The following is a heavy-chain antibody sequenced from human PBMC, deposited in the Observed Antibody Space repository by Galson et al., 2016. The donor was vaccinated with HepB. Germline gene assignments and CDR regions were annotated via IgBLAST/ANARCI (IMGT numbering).Heavy chain of an antibody. CDR2: INPNTADT. CDR1: GDTFNGYY. V-gene: IGHV1-2*06. CDR3: ATDALPLVARPSPYNWFDT. Sequence: SVKVSCKASGDTFNGYYIHWVRQAPAIGFEWMGRINPNTADTDYAQKLQGRVTLTKDSAITTVYMELIRLTSDDTAVYFCATDALPLVARPSPYNWFDTWGPGTLVTVSS. D-gene: IGHD6-6*01. J-gene: IGHJ5*02.